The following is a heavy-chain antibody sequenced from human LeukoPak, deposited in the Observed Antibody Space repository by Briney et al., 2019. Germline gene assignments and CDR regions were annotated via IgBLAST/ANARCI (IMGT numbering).Heavy chain of an antibody. D-gene: IGHD1-26*01. J-gene: IGHJ3*02. CDR3: ARYSGNYGAFDI. CDR1: GFTFSSYN. CDR2: ISSTGSYI. Sequence: GGSLRLSCAASGFTFSSYNMNWVRQAPGKGLEWGSSISSTGSYIYYADSVKGRFTISGDNTKNSLYLQMNSLRAEDTAVYYCARYSGNYGAFDIWGQGTMVTVSS. V-gene: IGHV3-21*01.